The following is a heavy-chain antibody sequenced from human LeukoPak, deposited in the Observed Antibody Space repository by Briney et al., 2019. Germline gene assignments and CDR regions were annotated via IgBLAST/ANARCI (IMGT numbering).Heavy chain of an antibody. Sequence: PWGSLRLYCAASGFTFSTYFWMRWARQAPGEGLVWVSRLRSDGGSSAYPHFMKGRFTISSDNAKNTLFLQMHTMRADDTAVYYCVRDLDLGGYSSFVYWGQGTLVTVSS. V-gene: IGHV3-74*01. CDR1: GFTFSTYFW. CDR2: LRSDGGSS. J-gene: IGHJ4*02. CDR3: VRDLDLGGYSSFVY. D-gene: IGHD4-23*01.